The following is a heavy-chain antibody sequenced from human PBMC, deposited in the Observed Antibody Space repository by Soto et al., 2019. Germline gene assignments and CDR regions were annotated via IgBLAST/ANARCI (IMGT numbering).Heavy chain of an antibody. V-gene: IGHV1-69*01. CDR1: GVNFSSHG. J-gene: IGHJ5*02. CDR2: IIPTFGTT. D-gene: IGHD6-13*01. CDR3: ATASDSTWYNWLDP. Sequence: QVQVVQSGAEVKKPGSSVKVSCKAAGVNFSSHGIRWVRQAPGQGLEFMGGIIPTFGTTNYAHKFRGRVTITADASTSTAYLELSGLRSEDTAIYYCATASDSTWYNWLDPWGHGTLVTVSS.